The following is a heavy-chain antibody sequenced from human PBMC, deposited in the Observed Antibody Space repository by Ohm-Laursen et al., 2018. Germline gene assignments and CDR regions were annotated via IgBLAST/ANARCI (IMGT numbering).Heavy chain of an antibody. J-gene: IGHJ4*02. CDR3: ARKSRYYDTSGYYLLFDY. V-gene: IGHV3-74*01. Sequence: SLRLSCAASGFTFSSSWMHWVRQAPGKGLVWVSRINSEGSSISYADSVKGRFTISRDNAKNSLYLQMNSLRAEDTAVYYCARKSRYYDTSGYYLLFDYWGQGTLVTVSS. CDR1: GFTFSSSW. D-gene: IGHD3-22*01. CDR2: INSEGSSI.